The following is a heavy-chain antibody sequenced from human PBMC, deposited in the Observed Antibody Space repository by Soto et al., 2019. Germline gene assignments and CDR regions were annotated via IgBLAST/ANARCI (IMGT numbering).Heavy chain of an antibody. CDR1: GASISTSDYW. J-gene: IGHJ4*02. Sequence: TSETLSLTCTVSGASISTSDYWWAWIRQSPGKGLEWIGSVYYTGRTHYNPSLNSRVTISVDTSENQFSLNLRSVTAADTAVFYCARQIGRGSWSLDHWGQGTLVTVSS. CDR3: ARQIGRGSWSLDH. CDR2: VYYTGRT. D-gene: IGHD6-13*01. V-gene: IGHV4-39*01.